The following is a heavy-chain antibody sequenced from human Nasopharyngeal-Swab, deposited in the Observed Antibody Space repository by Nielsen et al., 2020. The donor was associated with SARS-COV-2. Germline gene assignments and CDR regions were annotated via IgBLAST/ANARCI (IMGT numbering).Heavy chain of an antibody. Sequence: GESLKIPCAVSVFPFSGYSMHWVRQTPGKGLEHVSAISDQGDTTYYANFVKGRFTISRDNSKNTLYLQMGSLRTEDTAVYYCASDQRLGVPMALGLGVFDYWGQGTLVAVSS. D-gene: IGHD3-10*01. CDR3: ASDQRLGVPMALGLGVFDY. CDR1: VFPFSGYS. V-gene: IGHV3-64*01. J-gene: IGHJ4*02. CDR2: ISDQGDTT.